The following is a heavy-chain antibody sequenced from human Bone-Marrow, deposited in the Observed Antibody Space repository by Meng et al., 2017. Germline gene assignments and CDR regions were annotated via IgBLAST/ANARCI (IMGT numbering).Heavy chain of an antibody. Sequence: GESLKISCAASGFTFSSYSMNWVRQAPGKGLEWVSSISSSSSYIYYADSVKGRFTISRDNAKNSLYLQMNSLRAEDTAVYYCARDFQSEWEMPSFFDYWGHGTLVTVSS. CDR1: GFTFSSYS. CDR2: ISSSSSYI. V-gene: IGHV3-21*01. D-gene: IGHD1-26*01. J-gene: IGHJ4*01. CDR3: ARDFQSEWEMPSFFDY.